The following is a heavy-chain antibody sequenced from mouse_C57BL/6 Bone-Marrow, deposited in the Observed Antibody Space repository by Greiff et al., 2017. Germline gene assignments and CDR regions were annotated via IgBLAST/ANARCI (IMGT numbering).Heavy chain of an antibody. J-gene: IGHJ4*01. CDR2: IYPRDGST. CDR3: ARQAYYSKNAMDY. V-gene: IGHV1-85*01. D-gene: IGHD2-5*01. Sequence: LVESGPELVKPGASVKLSCKASGYTFTSYDINWVKQRPGQGLEWIGWIYPRDGSTKYNEKFKGKATLTVDTSSSTAYMELHSLTSEDSSVYFCARQAYYSKNAMDYWGQGTSVTVSS. CDR1: GYTFTSYD.